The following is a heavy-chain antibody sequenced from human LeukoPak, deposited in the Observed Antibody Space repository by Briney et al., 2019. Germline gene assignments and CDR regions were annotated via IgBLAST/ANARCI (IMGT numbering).Heavy chain of an antibody. Sequence: GGSLRLSRAASGFSFNSDWMDWVRQAPGKGLEWVANIKHDESEKNYLDSVKGRFTISRDNAQNSLYLQMNGLRVEDTAVYYCTRRLDDWGQGTLVTVSS. CDR2: IKHDESEK. J-gene: IGHJ4*02. CDR3: TRRLDD. CDR1: GFSFNSDW. V-gene: IGHV3-7*01. D-gene: IGHD3-16*01.